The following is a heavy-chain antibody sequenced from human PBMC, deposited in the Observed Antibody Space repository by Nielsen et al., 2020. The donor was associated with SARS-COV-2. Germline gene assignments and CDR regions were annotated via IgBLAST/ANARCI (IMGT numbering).Heavy chain of an antibody. CDR2: ISGSGSTI. V-gene: IGHV3-48*03. J-gene: IGHJ4*02. D-gene: IGHD3-3*01. CDR3: ARAPLEWSMGDYFDY. Sequence: GESLKISCAASGFTFSSYEMNWVRQAPGKGLEWVSYISGSGSTIYYADSVKGRFTISRDNAKNSLYLQMNSLRAEDTAVYYCARAPLEWSMGDYFDYWGQGTLVTVSS. CDR1: GFTFSSYE.